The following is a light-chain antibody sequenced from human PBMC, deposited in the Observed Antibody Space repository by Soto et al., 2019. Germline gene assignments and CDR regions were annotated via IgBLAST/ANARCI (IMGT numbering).Light chain of an antibody. Sequence: QSVLTQPASVSGSPGQSITISCTGTSSDVGSYNLVSWYQQHPGKAPKLMIYEGSKRPSGVSNRFSGSKSGNTASLTISGLQAEDEADCYCFSYAGSSTYVFGTGTKVTVL. V-gene: IGLV2-23*01. J-gene: IGLJ1*01. CDR1: SSDVGSYNL. CDR3: FSYAGSSTYV. CDR2: EGS.